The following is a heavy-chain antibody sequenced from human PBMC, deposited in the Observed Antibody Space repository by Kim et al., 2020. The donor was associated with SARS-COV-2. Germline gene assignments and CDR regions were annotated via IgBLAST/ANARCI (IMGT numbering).Heavy chain of an antibody. CDR3: ASGAISSGWYWAFDY. D-gene: IGHD6-19*01. V-gene: IGHV1-3*01. J-gene: IGHJ4*02. Sequence: KFQGRAHITRDTSASTAYMELSSLRSEDTAVYYCASGAISSGWYWAFDYWGQGTLVTVSS.